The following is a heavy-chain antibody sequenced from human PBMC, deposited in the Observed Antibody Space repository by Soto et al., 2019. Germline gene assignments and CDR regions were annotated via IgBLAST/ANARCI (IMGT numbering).Heavy chain of an antibody. J-gene: IGHJ3*02. CDR1: GFTLSSYA. V-gene: IGHV3-23*01. CDR2: ISGSGGST. D-gene: IGHD3-22*01. Sequence: EVQLLESGGGLVQPGGSLRLSCAASGFTLSSYAMSWVRQAPGKGLEWVSAISGSGGSTYYADSVKGRFTISRDNSKNTLYLQMNSLRAEDTAAYYCAKVRHDYYDSSGYFFDTFDIWGQGTMVTVSS. CDR3: AKVRHDYYDSSGYFFDTFDI.